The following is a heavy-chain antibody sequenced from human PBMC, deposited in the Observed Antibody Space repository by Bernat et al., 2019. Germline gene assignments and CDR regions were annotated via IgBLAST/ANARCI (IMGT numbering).Heavy chain of an antibody. CDR3: AREVRPTLGAGKWIYGMDV. Sequence: QIQLVQSGAEVKKPGASVKVSCKASGYTFTSYGISWVRQAPGQGLEWMGWISAYNGNTNYAQKLQGRVTMTTDTSTSTAYMELRSLRSDDTAVYYCAREVRPTLGAGKWIYGMDVWGQGTTVTVSS. D-gene: IGHD6-19*01. CDR2: ISAYNGNT. CDR1: GYTFTSYG. J-gene: IGHJ6*02. V-gene: IGHV1-18*01.